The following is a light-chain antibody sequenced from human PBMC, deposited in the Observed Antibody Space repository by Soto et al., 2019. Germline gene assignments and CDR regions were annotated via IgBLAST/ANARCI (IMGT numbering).Light chain of an antibody. J-gene: IGLJ1*01. V-gene: IGLV1-40*01. CDR3: QSHDSSLSGYV. CDR1: SSNIGAGYD. Sequence: QSVLTQPPSVSGAPGQRVTISCTGSSSNIGAGYDVHWYQQLPGTAPKLLIYGNNNRPSGVPDRFSGSKSGTSASLAITGLQAEDEAYYYCQSHDSSLSGYVFGTGTKVT. CDR2: GNN.